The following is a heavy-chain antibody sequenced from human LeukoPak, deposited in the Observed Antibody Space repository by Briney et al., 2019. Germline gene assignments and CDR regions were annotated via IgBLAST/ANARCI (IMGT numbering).Heavy chain of an antibody. V-gene: IGHV3-23*01. J-gene: IGHJ4*02. CDR3: AKGRLSLLWFGELF. Sequence: GGSLRLSCAASGFTVSSNYMSWVRQAPGKGLEWVSAISGSGGSTYYADSVKGRFTISRDNSKNTLYLQMNSLRAEDTAVYYCAKGRLSLLWFGELFWGQGTLVTVSS. D-gene: IGHD3-10*01. CDR1: GFTVSSNY. CDR2: ISGSGGST.